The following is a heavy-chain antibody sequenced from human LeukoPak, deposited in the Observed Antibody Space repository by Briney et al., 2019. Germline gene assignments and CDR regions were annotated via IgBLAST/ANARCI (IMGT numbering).Heavy chain of an antibody. J-gene: IGHJ4*02. D-gene: IGHD4-17*01. CDR3: ARGAYGDYALDY. V-gene: IGHV3-21*05. CDR2: ISISSSYI. Sequence: GGSLRLSCADSGFTLRSYIMNWVPPTPGTGLEWVSYISISSSYISCADSVEGRFTISRDNAKTSLYLQMNSVRAEDTGVYYCARGAYGDYALDYWGQGTLVTVSS. CDR1: GFTLRSYI.